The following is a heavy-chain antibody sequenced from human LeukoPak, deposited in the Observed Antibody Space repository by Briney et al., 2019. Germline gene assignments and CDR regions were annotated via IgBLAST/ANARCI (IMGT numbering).Heavy chain of an antibody. Sequence: ASVKVSCKASGYTFTSYSISWVRQAPGQGLEWMGWISAYNGNTNYAQKLQGRVTMTTDTSTSTAYMELRSLRSDDTAVYYCARDVRFLEWPTLRDAFDIWGQGTMVTVSS. CDR1: GYTFTSYS. CDR2: ISAYNGNT. V-gene: IGHV1-18*01. D-gene: IGHD3-3*01. J-gene: IGHJ3*02. CDR3: ARDVRFLEWPTLRDAFDI.